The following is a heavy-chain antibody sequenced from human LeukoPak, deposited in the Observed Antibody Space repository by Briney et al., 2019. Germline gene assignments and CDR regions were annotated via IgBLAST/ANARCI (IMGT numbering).Heavy chain of an antibody. J-gene: IGHJ6*02. CDR3: ARADSSSWYGSFYYYYGMDV. CDR1: GFTFSSYA. CDR2: ISSSSSYI. Sequence: GGSLRLSCAASGFTFSSYAMHWVRQAPRKGLEWVSSISSSSSYIYYADSVKGRFTISRDNAKNSLYLQMNSLRAEDTAVYYCARADSSSWYGSFYYYYGMDVWGQGTTVTVSS. D-gene: IGHD6-13*01. V-gene: IGHV3-21*01.